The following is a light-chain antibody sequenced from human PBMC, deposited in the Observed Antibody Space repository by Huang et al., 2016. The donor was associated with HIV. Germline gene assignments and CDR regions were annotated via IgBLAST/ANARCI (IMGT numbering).Light chain of an antibody. V-gene: IGKV1-16*01. CDR1: QKISNF. CDR3: QQYSTFPLT. J-gene: IGKJ5*01. Sequence: DIQMTQSPSSLSASLGDTITIACRASQKISNFVAWLQQKPGKSPKSLIYGASSPQSGVPSRCSGSGSGTDYTLTISDLQAEDFGTYYCQQYSTFPLTFGQGTRLEIK. CDR2: GAS.